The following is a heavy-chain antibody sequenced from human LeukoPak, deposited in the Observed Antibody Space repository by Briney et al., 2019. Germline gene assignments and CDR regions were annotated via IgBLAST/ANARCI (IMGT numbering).Heavy chain of an antibody. CDR2: LNPDASDR. D-gene: IGHD1-1*01. CDR3: VREGNWNLDS. J-gene: IGHJ4*02. V-gene: IGHV3-74*03. CDR1: GFTFYSHW. Sequence: PGGSLRLSCAASGFTFYSHWMHWVRQVPGKGLVWVSRLNPDASDRQYADSVKGRFTISRDNAKNTMYLQMSSLRAEDTAVYYCVREGNWNLDSWGQGTVVTVSS.